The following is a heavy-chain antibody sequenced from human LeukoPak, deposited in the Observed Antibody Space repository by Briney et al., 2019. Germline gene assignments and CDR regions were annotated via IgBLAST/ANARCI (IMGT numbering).Heavy chain of an antibody. CDR3: ARDQPQWLFPEIDAFDI. D-gene: IGHD3-22*01. J-gene: IGHJ3*02. V-gene: IGHV3-30*02. Sequence: TGGSLRLSCAASGFTFSSYGMHWVRQAPGKGLEWVAFIRYDGTNKYYADSVKGRFTISRDNFKNTLYLKMNNLRAEDTAVYYCARDQPQWLFPEIDAFDIWGQGTMVTVSS. CDR2: IRYDGTNK. CDR1: GFTFSSYG.